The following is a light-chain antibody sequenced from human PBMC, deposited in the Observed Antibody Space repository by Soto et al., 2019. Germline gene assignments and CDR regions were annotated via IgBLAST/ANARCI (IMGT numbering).Light chain of an antibody. V-gene: IGKV3D-15*01. CDR2: GAS. Sequence: EIVLTQSPGTLSLSPWERATLSCRASQSVSNNYLAWYQQKPGQAPRLRIYGASNRATGIPDRFSGSGSGTEFTLTISSLQSEDFAVYYCQQYNNWPPLTFGGGTKVDIK. CDR1: QSVSNN. CDR3: QQYNNWPPLT. J-gene: IGKJ4*01.